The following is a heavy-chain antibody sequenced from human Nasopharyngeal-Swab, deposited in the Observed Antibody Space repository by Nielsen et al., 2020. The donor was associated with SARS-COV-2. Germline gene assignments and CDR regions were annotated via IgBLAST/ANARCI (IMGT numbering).Heavy chain of an antibody. CDR3: AKDGYYYDSSGYYSFDP. J-gene: IGHJ5*02. Sequence: GESLKIPCAASGFTFSSYGMHWVRQAPGKGLEWVAVISYDGSNKYYADSVKGRFTISRDNSKNTLYLQMNSLRAEDTAVYYCAKDGYYYDSSGYYSFDPWGQGTLVTVSS. CDR1: GFTFSSYG. V-gene: IGHV3-30*18. D-gene: IGHD3-22*01. CDR2: ISYDGSNK.